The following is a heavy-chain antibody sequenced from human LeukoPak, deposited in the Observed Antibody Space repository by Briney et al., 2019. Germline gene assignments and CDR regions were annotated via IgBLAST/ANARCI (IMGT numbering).Heavy chain of an antibody. CDR3: ARDHTYCSSTSCYRFPDY. V-gene: IGHV1-2*02. CDR2: INPNSGGA. D-gene: IGHD2-2*01. J-gene: IGHJ4*02. Sequence: ASVKVSCKASGYTFTGHYMLWVRQAPGQGLEWGGWINPNSGGAKYAQQGQGRVTMTRDPCISPAYMELSRVRSDGPGVYCCARDHTYCSSTSCYRFPDYWGQGALATVSS. CDR1: GYTFTGHY.